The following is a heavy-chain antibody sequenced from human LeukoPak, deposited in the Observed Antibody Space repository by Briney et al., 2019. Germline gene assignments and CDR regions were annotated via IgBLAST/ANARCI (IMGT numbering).Heavy chain of an antibody. J-gene: IGHJ6*02. CDR3: AKDPVGPSTTGYFYGMEV. Sequence: GGSLRLSCAASGFTFSNYAMTWVRQAPGKGLEWVSVISASGLTTYYADSVKGRFTISRDSSKNTLYLQMNILRAEDTAVYYCAKDPVGPSTTGYFYGMEVWGQGTTVTVSS. CDR1: GFTFSNYA. CDR2: ISASGLTT. V-gene: IGHV3-23*01. D-gene: IGHD1-26*01.